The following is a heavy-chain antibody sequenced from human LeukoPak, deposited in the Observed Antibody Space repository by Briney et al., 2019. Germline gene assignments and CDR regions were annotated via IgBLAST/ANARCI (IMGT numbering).Heavy chain of an antibody. CDR3: ARSPYCSSTSCSSAFDI. CDR1: GFTFGSYD. CDR2: IGTAGDT. Sequence: PGGSLRLSCAASGFTFGSYDMHWVRQATGKGLEWVSAIGTAGDTYYPGSVKGRFTISRENAKNSLYLQMNSLRAGDTAVYYCARSPYCSSTSCSSAFDIWGQGTMVTVSS. J-gene: IGHJ3*02. V-gene: IGHV3-13*01. D-gene: IGHD2-2*01.